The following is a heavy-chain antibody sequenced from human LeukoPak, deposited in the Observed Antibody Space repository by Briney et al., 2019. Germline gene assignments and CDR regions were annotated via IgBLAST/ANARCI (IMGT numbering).Heavy chain of an antibody. Sequence: SETLSLTCAVYGGSFSGYYWSWIRQPPGKGLEWIGEINHSGSINYNPSLKSRVTISVDTSKNQFSLKLSSVTAADTAVYYCARVGYYYDSWGQGTLVTVSS. CDR1: GGSFSGYY. CDR2: INHSGSI. CDR3: ARVGYYYDS. V-gene: IGHV4-34*01. J-gene: IGHJ4*02. D-gene: IGHD3-22*01.